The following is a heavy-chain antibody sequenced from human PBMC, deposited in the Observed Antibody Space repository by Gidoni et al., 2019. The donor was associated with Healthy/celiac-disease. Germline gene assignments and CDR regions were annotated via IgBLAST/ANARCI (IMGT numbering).Heavy chain of an antibody. CDR2: SYYRGST. V-gene: IGHV4-39*01. D-gene: IGHD3-22*01. Sequence: QLQLQESGPGLVKPSETLSLTCTVAGGSISSSSYYWGWIRQPPGKGLGWFGSSYYRGSTSYNPSLKSRVTISVDTSKNQFSLKLSSVTAADTAVYYCARHVGIQLWLNYDSSGWYFDYWGQGTLVTVSS. J-gene: IGHJ4*02. CDR1: GGSISSSSYY. CDR3: ARHVGIQLWLNYDSSGWYFDY.